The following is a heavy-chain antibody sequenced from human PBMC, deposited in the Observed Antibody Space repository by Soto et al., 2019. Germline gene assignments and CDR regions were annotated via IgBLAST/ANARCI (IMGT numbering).Heavy chain of an antibody. CDR3: ARDHRYYYDSSGYYDSWFDP. D-gene: IGHD3-22*01. V-gene: IGHV4-31*03. CDR1: GGSISSGGYY. Sequence: KPSETLSLTCTVSGGSISSGGYYWSWIRQHPGKGLEWIGYIYYSGSTYYNPSLKSRVTISVDTSKNQFSLKLSSVTAADTAVYYCARDHRYYYDSSGYYDSWFDPWGQGTLVTVSS. CDR2: IYYSGST. J-gene: IGHJ5*02.